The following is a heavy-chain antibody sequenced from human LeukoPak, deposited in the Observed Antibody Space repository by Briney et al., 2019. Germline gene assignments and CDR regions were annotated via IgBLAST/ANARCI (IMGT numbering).Heavy chain of an antibody. J-gene: IGHJ6*03. Sequence: GESLKISCKGSGYSFTSYWIGWVRQMPGKGLEWMGIIYPGDSDTRYSPSFQGQVTISADKSISTAYLQWSSLKASDTAMYYCARGRYDSWSGYGNYYYYMDVWGKGTTVTVSS. CDR3: ARGRYDSWSGYGNYYYYMDV. CDR2: IYPGDSDT. D-gene: IGHD3-3*01. CDR1: GYSFTSYW. V-gene: IGHV5-51*01.